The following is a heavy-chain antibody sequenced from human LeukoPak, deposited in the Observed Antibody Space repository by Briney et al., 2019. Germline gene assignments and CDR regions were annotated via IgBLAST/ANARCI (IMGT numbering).Heavy chain of an antibody. CDR2: ITSSSSTM. D-gene: IGHD1-1*01. V-gene: IGHV3-48*01. J-gene: IGHJ4*02. CDR3: AKDTPTTGYHLDS. Sequence: GGSLRLSCAASGFNFSYYSMNWVRQAPGQGLEWVSYITSSSSTMFYAGSVRGRFTISRDNSENTLYLQINSLRVEDTAVYYCAKDTPTTGYHLDSWGQGTLVTVSS. CDR1: GFNFSYYS.